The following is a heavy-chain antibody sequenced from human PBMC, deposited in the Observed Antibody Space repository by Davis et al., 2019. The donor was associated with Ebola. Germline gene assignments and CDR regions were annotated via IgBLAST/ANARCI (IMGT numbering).Heavy chain of an antibody. J-gene: IGHJ3*02. Sequence: PSETLSLTCTVSGGSINTTSYYWAWIRQPPGKGLEWIGFTYYKGSAYYTPSLKSRVSISVDTSKNQLSLRLNSVTAADTAVYYCATYGAISDAFDMWGQGTMVTVSS. CDR1: GGSINTTSYY. D-gene: IGHD4/OR15-4a*01. CDR3: ATYGAISDAFDM. V-gene: IGHV4-39*01. CDR2: TYYKGSA.